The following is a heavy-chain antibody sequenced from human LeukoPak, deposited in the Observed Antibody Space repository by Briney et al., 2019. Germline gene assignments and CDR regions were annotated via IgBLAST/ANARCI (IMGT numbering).Heavy chain of an antibody. CDR2: TYYRSKWYN. CDR1: GDSVSSKNGA. D-gene: IGHD6-19*01. CDR3: ARDLGTTGWHTFDY. V-gene: IGHV6-1*01. Sequence: SQTLSLTCAVSGDSVSSKNGAWNWIRQSPSRGLEWLGRTYYRSKWYNDYAESMEGRMTISQDTSKNQYSLHLNSVTPDDTAVYYCARDLGTTGWHTFDYWGQGTLVTVSS. J-gene: IGHJ4*02.